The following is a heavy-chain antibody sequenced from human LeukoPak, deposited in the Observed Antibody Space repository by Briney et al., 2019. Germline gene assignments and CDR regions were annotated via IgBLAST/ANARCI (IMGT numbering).Heavy chain of an antibody. CDR3: ARDKPDIAAPDV. CDR1: GFTFSTYW. V-gene: IGHV3-7*01. CDR2: IKEDGSEK. Sequence: PGGSLRLSSAASGFTFSTYWMSWVRQAPGKGLEWVANIKEDGSEKYYGDSVKGRFTISRDNAKNSLYLQMNSLGAEDTGVYYCARDKPDIAAPDVWGKGTTVTVSS. D-gene: IGHD6-13*01. J-gene: IGHJ6*04.